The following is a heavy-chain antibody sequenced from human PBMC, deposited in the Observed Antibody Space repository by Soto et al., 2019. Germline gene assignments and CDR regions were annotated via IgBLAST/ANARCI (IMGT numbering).Heavy chain of an antibody. CDR3: AKGRRQIQLWTSFDY. Sequence: QVQLVESGGGVVQPGRSLRLSCAASGFTFSSYGMHWVRQAPGKGLEWVAVISYDGSNKYYADSVKGRFTISRDNSKNTLYLQMNSLRAEDTAVYYCAKGRRQIQLWTSFDYWGQGTLVTVSS. CDR1: GFTFSSYG. J-gene: IGHJ4*02. D-gene: IGHD5-18*01. CDR2: ISYDGSNK. V-gene: IGHV3-30*18.